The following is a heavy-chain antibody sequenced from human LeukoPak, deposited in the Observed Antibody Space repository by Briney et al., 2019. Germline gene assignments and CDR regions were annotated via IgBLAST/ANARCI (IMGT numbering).Heavy chain of an antibody. CDR2: ISSSGSTI. Sequence: AGGSLRLSCAASGFTFSDYYMSWIRQAPGKGLEWVSYISSSGSTIYYADSVKGRFTISRDSAKNSLYLQMNSLRAEDTAVYYCARVQHSYDFWSGYSSYYYFDYWGQGTLVTVSS. V-gene: IGHV3-11*01. D-gene: IGHD3-3*01. CDR3: ARVQHSYDFWSGYSSYYYFDY. CDR1: GFTFSDYY. J-gene: IGHJ4*02.